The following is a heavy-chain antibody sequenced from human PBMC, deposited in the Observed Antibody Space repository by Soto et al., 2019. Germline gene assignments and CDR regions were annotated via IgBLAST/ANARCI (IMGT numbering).Heavy chain of an antibody. CDR3: ARGSYYSDY. CDR1: GDSVSSHSDA. Sequence: SQALSLTCAISGDSVSSHSDAWNWIRKSPSRGLEWLGRPYSRSTWYNDYAVSVDSRITINPATSQNQFSLQLNSGIPEDTAEYDCARGSYYSDYWGQGSLVTVYS. J-gene: IGHJ4*02. V-gene: IGHV6-1*01. CDR2: PYSRSTWYN. D-gene: IGHD3-10*01.